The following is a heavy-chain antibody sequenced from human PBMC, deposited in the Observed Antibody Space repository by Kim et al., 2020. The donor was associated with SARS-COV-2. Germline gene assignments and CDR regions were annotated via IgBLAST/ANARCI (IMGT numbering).Heavy chain of an antibody. J-gene: IGHJ5*01. CDR2: LKSKASGGTT. Sequence: GGSLRLSCAASGFPFTEASMSWVRQAPGKGLEWVGRLKSKASGGTTDYAAPVKGRFTISRDDSERKVYLQMNSLKIEDTAVYYCTWLRGWCGGGACFTWG. CDR1: GFPFTEAS. V-gene: IGHV3-15*01. CDR3: TWLRGWCGGGACFT. D-gene: IGHD2-21*02.